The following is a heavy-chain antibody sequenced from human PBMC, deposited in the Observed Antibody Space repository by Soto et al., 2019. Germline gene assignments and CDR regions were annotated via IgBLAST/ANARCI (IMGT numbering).Heavy chain of an antibody. CDR2: IYRTGST. CDR1: GGSFTSNNW. Sequence: LSLTCAVSGGSFTSNNWWTWVRQPPGQGLEWIGEIYRTGSTNYNPSLKSRVTISLDKSENQFSLKVTSLTAADTAVYYCASRDPGTSVDYWGQGTLVTGSS. CDR3: ASRDPGTSVDY. J-gene: IGHJ4*02. D-gene: IGHD1-7*01. V-gene: IGHV4-4*02.